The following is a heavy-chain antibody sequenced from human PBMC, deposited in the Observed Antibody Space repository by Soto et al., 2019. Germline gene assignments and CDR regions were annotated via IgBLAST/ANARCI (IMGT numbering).Heavy chain of an antibody. Sequence: EVQLVESGGGLVQSGGSLRLSCAASGCTFRNYWMHWVRQAPGKGLVWVSRISDYGRANYADSVEGRFTISRDDAKSELYLQMSSLRLEDTAVYYCARGGVEPFDYWGQGALVTVSS. V-gene: IGHV3-74*01. CDR1: GCTFRNYW. CDR2: ISDYGRA. J-gene: IGHJ4*02. CDR3: ARGGVEPFDY. D-gene: IGHD3-3*01.